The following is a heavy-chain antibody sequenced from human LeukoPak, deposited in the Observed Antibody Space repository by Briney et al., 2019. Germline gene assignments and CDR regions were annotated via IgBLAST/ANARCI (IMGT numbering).Heavy chain of an antibody. CDR3: ARDPGIMVRGSRRGYDGNYYYMDV. CDR2: IHTRGNI. V-gene: IGHV4-61*09. D-gene: IGHD3-10*01. CDR1: GVSISSGSYF. Sequence: PSQTLSLTCTVSGVSISSGSYFWSCIRQPGGKGLEWIGHIHTRGNINYNSSLKSRVTISVDTSKNQFSLKLSSVTAADTAVYYCARDPGIMVRGSRRGYDGNYYYMDVWGKGTTVTISS. J-gene: IGHJ6*03.